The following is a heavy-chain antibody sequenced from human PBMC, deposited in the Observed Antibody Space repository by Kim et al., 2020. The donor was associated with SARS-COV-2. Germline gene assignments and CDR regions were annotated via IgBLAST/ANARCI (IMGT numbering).Heavy chain of an antibody. CDR1: GYTFTSYG. CDR2: ISAYNGNT. CDR3: ARDRGPLWTGLYYYGMDV. V-gene: IGHV1-18*01. D-gene: IGHD3-9*01. Sequence: ASVKVSCKASGYTFTSYGISWVRQAPGQGLEWMGWISAYNGNTNYAQKLQGRVTMTTDTSTSTAYMELRSLRSDDTAVYYCARDRGPLWTGLYYYGMDVWGQGTTVTVSS. J-gene: IGHJ6*02.